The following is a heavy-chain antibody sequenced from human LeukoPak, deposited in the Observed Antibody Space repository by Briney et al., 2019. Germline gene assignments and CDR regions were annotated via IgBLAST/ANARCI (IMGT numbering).Heavy chain of an antibody. D-gene: IGHD5-18*01. CDR1: GGSISSYY. J-gene: IGHJ6*03. V-gene: IGHV4-4*07. CDR3: ARATEGGYSYGYFYYYYMDV. CDR2: IYTSGST. Sequence: SETLSLTCTVSGGSISSYYWSWIRQPAGKGLEWIGRIYTSGSTNYNPSLKSRVTMSVDTSKNQFSLKLSSVTAADTAVYYCARATEGGYSYGYFYYYYMDVWGKGTTVTISS.